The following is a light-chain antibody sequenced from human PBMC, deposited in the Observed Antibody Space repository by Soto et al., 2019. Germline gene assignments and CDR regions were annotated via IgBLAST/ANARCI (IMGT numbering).Light chain of an antibody. CDR1: TGAVTSGHY. V-gene: IGLV7-46*01. J-gene: IGLJ2*01. CDR2: DTS. Sequence: QAVVTQEPSLTVSPGGTVTLTCGSSTGAVTSGHYPYWFQQKPGQAPRTLIYDTSNKHSWTPARFSGSLLGGKAALTLSGAQPEDGAEYYCLLSYSGAQAVFGGGTKLPVL. CDR3: LLSYSGAQAV.